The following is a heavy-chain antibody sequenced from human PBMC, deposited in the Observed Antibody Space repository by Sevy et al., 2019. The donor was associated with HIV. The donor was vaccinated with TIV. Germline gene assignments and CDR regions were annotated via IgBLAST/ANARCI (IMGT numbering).Heavy chain of an antibody. Sequence: GSPRLSCAASGFTFSYYNMNWVRQAPGKGLEWVSSISSGSSYIFYVDSVKGRFTISRDNAKDSLFLQMNSLRAEDTAVYYCARNLDYYASGPPDSWGRGTLVTVSS. CDR2: ISSGSSYI. V-gene: IGHV3-21*01. D-gene: IGHD3-10*01. CDR1: GFTFSYYN. CDR3: ARNLDYYASGPPDS. J-gene: IGHJ4*02.